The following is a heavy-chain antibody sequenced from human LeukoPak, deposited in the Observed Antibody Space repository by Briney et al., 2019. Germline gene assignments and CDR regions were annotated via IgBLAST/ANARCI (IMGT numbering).Heavy chain of an antibody. CDR2: IYYSGSP. D-gene: IGHD1-26*01. V-gene: IGHV4-59*08. CDR1: GDSISSYY. CDR3: ARWRQSGTYYAPPYFDY. J-gene: IGHJ4*02. Sequence: SETLSLTCTVSGDSISSYYWSWIRQPPGKGLEWIGYIYYSGSPNYNPSLKSRVTISVDTSKNPFSLKLTSVTAADTAVYYCARWRQSGTYYAPPYFDYWGQGTLVTVSS.